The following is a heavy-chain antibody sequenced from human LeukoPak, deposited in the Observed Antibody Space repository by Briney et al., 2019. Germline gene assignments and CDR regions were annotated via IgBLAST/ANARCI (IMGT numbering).Heavy chain of an antibody. V-gene: IGHV4-34*01. D-gene: IGHD3-22*01. CDR2: INHSGST. Sequence: SETLSLTCAVYGGSFSGYYWSWIRQPPGKGLEWIGEINHSGSTNYNPSLKSRVTISVDTSKNQFSLKLSSVTAADTAVYYCARGGDYYDSSGYYSGSPRSRNLFDYWGQGTLVTVSS. CDR1: GGSFSGYY. CDR3: ARGGDYYDSSGYYSGSPRSRNLFDY. J-gene: IGHJ4*02.